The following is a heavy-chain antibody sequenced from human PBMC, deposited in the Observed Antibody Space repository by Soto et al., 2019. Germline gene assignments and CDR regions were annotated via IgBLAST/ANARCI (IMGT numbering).Heavy chain of an antibody. Sequence: QEQLVETGGGVVQPGRSLRLSCAASGFTLSHFGVHWVRQVPGKGLDWVAVSQYDGDNKYFADSVKGRFNISRDNSKNTLSLQMNSLTADDTAIYYCARDAVTLGKGALDLWGQGTMVIVSS. D-gene: IGHD2-21*02. V-gene: IGHV3-33*05. J-gene: IGHJ3*01. CDR3: ARDAVTLGKGALDL. CDR1: GFTLSHFG. CDR2: SQYDGDNK.